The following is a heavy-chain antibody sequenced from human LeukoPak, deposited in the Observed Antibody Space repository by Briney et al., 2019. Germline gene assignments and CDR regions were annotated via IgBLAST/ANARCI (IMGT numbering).Heavy chain of an antibody. D-gene: IGHD2-2*01. CDR3: ARVSCSSTSCYYYYGMDV. V-gene: IGHV4-61*01. CDR1: GGSVSSGSYY. CDR2: IHYSGST. J-gene: IGHJ6*02. Sequence: SETLSLTCTVSGGSVSSGSYYWSWIRQPPGKGLEWIGYIHYSGSTNYNPSLKSRVTISVDTSKNQFSLKLGSVTAADTAVYYCARVSCSSTSCYYYYGMDVWGQGTTVTVSS.